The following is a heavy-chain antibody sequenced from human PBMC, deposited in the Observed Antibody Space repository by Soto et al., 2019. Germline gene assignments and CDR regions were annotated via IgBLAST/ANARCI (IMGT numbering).Heavy chain of an antibody. J-gene: IGHJ6*02. CDR2: INHSGST. D-gene: IGHD2-8*01. CDR3: ARGPIYCTNGVCYRYYYYYGTDV. Sequence: SETLSLTCAVYGGSFSGYYLSGIRQPPGKGLEWIGEINHSGSTNYNPSLKSRVTISVDTSKNQFSLKLSSVTDADTAVYYCARGPIYCTNGVCYRYYYYYGTDVWGQGTTVTV. V-gene: IGHV4-34*01. CDR1: GGSFSGYY.